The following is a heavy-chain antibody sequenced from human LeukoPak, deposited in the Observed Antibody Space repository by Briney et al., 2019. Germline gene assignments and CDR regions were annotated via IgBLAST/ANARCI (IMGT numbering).Heavy chain of an antibody. D-gene: IGHD6-6*01. V-gene: IGHV4-39*07. CDR3: ARKYGSSSPHY. CDR1: GGTISSSAYF. Sequence: SETLSLTCTVSGGTISSSAYFWGWVRQPPGKGLEWIGSIYYSGTTYYNPSLKSRVSMSADTSRNQFSLRLTSVTAADTAVYYCARKYGSSSPHYWGQGTLVTVSS. J-gene: IGHJ4*02. CDR2: IYYSGTT.